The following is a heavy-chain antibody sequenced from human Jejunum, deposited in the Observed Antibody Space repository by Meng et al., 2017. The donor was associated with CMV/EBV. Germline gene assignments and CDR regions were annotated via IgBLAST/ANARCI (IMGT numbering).Heavy chain of an antibody. J-gene: IGHJ3*02. CDR2: IKPDGSEI. CDR1: GFTFSIHW. Sequence: SCADFGFTFSIHWMIWVRQPPGKGPEWVASIKPDGSEIQYVGSLRGRFTVSRDNARKSLYLQMNSLTAEDTAVYYCASGNDFNIWGQGTWVTVSS. V-gene: IGHV3-7*01. CDR3: ASGNDFNI. D-gene: IGHD1-1*01.